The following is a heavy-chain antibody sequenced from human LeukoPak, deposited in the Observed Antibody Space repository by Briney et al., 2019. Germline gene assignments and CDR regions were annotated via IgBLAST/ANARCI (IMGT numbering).Heavy chain of an antibody. J-gene: IGHJ6*03. Sequence: ASVKVFCKASGYTFTGYYMHWVRQAPGQGLEWMGWINPNSGGTNYAQKFQGRVTMTRDTSISTAYMELSRLRSDDTAVYYCATAEVMHYYMDVWGKGTTVTVSS. D-gene: IGHD3-16*01. CDR1: GYTFTGYY. CDR2: INPNSGGT. V-gene: IGHV1-2*02. CDR3: ATAEVMHYYMDV.